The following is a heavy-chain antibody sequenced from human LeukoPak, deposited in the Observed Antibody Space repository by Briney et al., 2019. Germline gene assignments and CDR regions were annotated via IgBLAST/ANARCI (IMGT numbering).Heavy chain of an antibody. J-gene: IGHJ4*02. Sequence: GGSLRLSCAASGFTFSSYAMSWVRQAPGKGLEWVSTISGSGGSIYYADSVKGRFTISRDNSKNTLYLQMNSLRAEDTAVYYCAKEPLYCGGDCYEPLDYWGQGTLVTVSP. CDR1: GFTFSSYA. V-gene: IGHV3-23*01. CDR3: AKEPLYCGGDCYEPLDY. D-gene: IGHD2-21*02. CDR2: ISGSGGSI.